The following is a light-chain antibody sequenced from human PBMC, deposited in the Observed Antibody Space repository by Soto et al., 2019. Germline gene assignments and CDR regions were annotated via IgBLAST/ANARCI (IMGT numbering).Light chain of an antibody. Sequence: DIQMTQSPSTLSASLGDRVTITCRASQSIISWLACYQQKPGKAPNLLIYKASSLEGGVPSRFSGSGSGTDFTLTISSLEPEDFAVYYCQQRSNRPPGITFGQGTRLEI. J-gene: IGKJ5*01. V-gene: IGKV1-5*03. CDR3: QQRSNRPPGIT. CDR2: KAS. CDR1: QSIISW.